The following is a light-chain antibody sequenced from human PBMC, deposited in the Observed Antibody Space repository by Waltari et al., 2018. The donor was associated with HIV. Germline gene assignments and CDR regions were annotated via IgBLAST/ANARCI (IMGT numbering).Light chain of an antibody. J-gene: IGLJ1*01. CDR3: SSYTGSSTLGV. CDR2: DVS. V-gene: IGLV2-14*03. CDR1: SSDVGGYNY. Sequence: QSALTQPASVSGSPGQSITISCTGGSSDVGGYNYVSWYQQHPGKAPKLMIYDVSNRPSGVSNRCSGSKSGNTASLTISGLQAEDEADYYCSSYTGSSTLGVFGTGTRVTVL.